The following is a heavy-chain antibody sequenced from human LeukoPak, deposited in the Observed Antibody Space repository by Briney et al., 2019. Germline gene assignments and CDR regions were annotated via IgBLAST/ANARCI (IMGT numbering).Heavy chain of an antibody. J-gene: IGHJ4*02. Sequence: GGSLRLSCAASGFSFINAWMTWVRQAPGKGLEWVSFMSGSGDRTYYADSVKGRFTMSRDNSKNTLFLQMNSLRAEDTALYYCVKGGWLDYWGQGTLVTVSS. CDR2: MSGSGDRT. CDR1: GFSFINAW. CDR3: VKGGWLDY. V-gene: IGHV3-23*01. D-gene: IGHD5-24*01.